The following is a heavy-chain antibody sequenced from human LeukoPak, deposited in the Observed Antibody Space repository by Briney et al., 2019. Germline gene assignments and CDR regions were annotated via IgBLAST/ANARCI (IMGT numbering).Heavy chain of an antibody. CDR1: GGSFSGNY. V-gene: IGHV4-34*01. CDR2: INHSGST. Sequence: SETLSLTCVVYGGSFSGNYWSWIRQPPGKGLEWIGEINHSGSTNYNPSLKSRVTISVDTSKNQFSLKLSSVTAADTAVYYCARGIAARLVWFDPWGQGTLVTVSS. J-gene: IGHJ5*02. CDR3: ARGIAARLVWFDP. D-gene: IGHD6-6*01.